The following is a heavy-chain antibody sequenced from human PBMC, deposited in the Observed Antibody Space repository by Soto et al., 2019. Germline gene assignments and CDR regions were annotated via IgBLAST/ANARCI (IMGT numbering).Heavy chain of an antibody. CDR1: GFTFGDNA. J-gene: IGHJ5*02. CDR2: MRSKTYGGTT. CDR3: ASGHLRSS. Sequence: GGSLRLSCTASGFTFGDNAVSWFRQAPGKGLEWVAIMRSKTYGGTTEYAASVKGRFTISIDDSKTIAYLQMNSLKIEDTAMYYCASGHLRSSWGQGTLVTVSS. V-gene: IGHV3-49*03.